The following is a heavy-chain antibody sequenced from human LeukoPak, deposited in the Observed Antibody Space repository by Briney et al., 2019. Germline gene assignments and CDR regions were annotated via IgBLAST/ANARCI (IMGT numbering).Heavy chain of an antibody. Sequence: GGSLRLSCAGSGFTVSSYWMHWVRQAPGQGLVWVSRISRDGSSTTYADSVKGRFTISRDNAKNTLYLQMNSLRAEDTAVYYCAREVEMATIRDAFDIWGQGTMVTVSS. CDR2: ISRDGSST. CDR3: AREVEMATIRDAFDI. J-gene: IGHJ3*02. V-gene: IGHV3-74*01. D-gene: IGHD5-24*01. CDR1: GFTVSSYW.